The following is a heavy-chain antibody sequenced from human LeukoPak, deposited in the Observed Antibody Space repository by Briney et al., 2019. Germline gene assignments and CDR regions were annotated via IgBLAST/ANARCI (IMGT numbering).Heavy chain of an antibody. V-gene: IGHV4-39*01. D-gene: IGHD4/OR15-4a*01. J-gene: IGHJ4*02. CDR2: IYYSGST. CDR1: GGSINSRSDY. Sequence: PSETLSLTCTVSGGSINSRSDYWGWIRQPPGKGLEWIGSIYYSGSTHYNPSLKSRVTMSIDTSKNQFSLKLSSVTAANTAVYYCARRPGEYGGNDFDYWGQGTLVTVSS. CDR3: ARRPGEYGGNDFDY.